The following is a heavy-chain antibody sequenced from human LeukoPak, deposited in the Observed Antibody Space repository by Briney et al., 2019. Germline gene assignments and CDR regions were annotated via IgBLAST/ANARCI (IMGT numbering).Heavy chain of an antibody. D-gene: IGHD2-15*01. Sequence: PSETLSLTCAVYSGSFSGYYWSWIRQPPGKGLEWIGEINHSGSTNYNPSLKSRVTISVDTSKNQFSLKLSSVTAADTAVYYCARGGYSPRLDYWGQGTLVTVSS. J-gene: IGHJ4*02. V-gene: IGHV4-34*01. CDR3: ARGGYSPRLDY. CDR2: INHSGST. CDR1: SGSFSGYY.